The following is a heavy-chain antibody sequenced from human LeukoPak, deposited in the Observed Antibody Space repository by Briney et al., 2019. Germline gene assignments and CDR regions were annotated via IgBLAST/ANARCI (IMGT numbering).Heavy chain of an antibody. Sequence: PAKGLQCLSTVTASDPSTFYANSVKRRFTISRDNSKNTVFLHMTSLRAEDTAVYYCTKFDYWGQGVLVTVSS. CDR2: VTASDPST. CDR3: TKFDY. J-gene: IGHJ4*02. V-gene: IGHV3-23*01.